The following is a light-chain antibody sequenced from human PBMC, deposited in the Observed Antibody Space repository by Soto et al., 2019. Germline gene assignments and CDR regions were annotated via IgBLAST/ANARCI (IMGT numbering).Light chain of an antibody. Sequence: QSVLTQPASVSGSPGQSITISCTGTSSDVGGYNSVSWYQHHSGKAPKLILYDVSDRPSGVSYRFSGSKSGNTASLTISGLQAVDEADYYCSSYTSSSTNVFGTGTKLTVL. J-gene: IGLJ1*01. CDR3: SSYTSSSTNV. V-gene: IGLV2-14*03. CDR1: SSDVGGYNS. CDR2: DVS.